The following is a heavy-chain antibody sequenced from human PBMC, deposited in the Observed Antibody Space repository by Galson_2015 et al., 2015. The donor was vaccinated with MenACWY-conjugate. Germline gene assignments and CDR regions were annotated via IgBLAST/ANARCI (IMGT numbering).Heavy chain of an antibody. CDR2: IRSKAYGGTT. V-gene: IGHV3-49*03. CDR3: TRNTATMCYFDY. CDR1: GFTFGDYA. D-gene: IGHD5-18*01. J-gene: IGHJ4*02. Sequence: SLRLSCAASGFTFGDYAMRWFRQAPGKGLEWVGFIRSKAYGGTTEYPASVKGRFTISRDDSKSIAYLQMNSLKTEDTAVYYCTRNTATMCYFDYWGQGTLVTVSS.